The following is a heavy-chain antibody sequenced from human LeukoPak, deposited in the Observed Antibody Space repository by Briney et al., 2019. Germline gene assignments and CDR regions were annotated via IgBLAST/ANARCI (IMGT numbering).Heavy chain of an antibody. CDR1: GGSISSYY. CDR2: IYTSGST. D-gene: IGHD3-9*01. CDR3: ARIHDILTGYSTFDY. J-gene: IGHJ4*02. V-gene: IGHV4-4*07. Sequence: SETLSLTCTVSGGSISSYYWSWIRQSPGKGLEWIGRIYTSGSTNYNPSLKSRVTISVDTSKNQFSLKLSSVTAADTAVYYCARIHDILTGYSTFDYWGQGTLVTVSS.